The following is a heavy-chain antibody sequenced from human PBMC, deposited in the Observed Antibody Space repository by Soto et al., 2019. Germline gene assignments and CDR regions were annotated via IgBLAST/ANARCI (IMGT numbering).Heavy chain of an antibody. J-gene: IGHJ5*02. V-gene: IGHV4-31*03. CDR2: MYHSGSP. CDR3: ARTRGNVVGLNLEDTYFDP. Sequence: QVQLQASGPGLVKPSQTLSLICTVSGGSISTGDFSWSWIRQHPGKGLEWIGDMYHSGSPYYNPALKSRLTISVDPSKSQCSLRLSSVTAADTAVYYCARTRGNVVGLNLEDTYFDPCGQGTLVTVSS. CDR1: GGSISTGDFS. D-gene: IGHD2-21*01.